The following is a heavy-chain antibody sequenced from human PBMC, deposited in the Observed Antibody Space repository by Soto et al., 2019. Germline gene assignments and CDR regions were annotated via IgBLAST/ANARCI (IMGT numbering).Heavy chain of an antibody. CDR2: IYWDDDK. D-gene: IGHD7-27*01. Sequence: QITLKESGPPRVKPTQTLTLTCTFSGFSLSTTGVGVGWIRKTPGKALEWLAVIYWDDDKRYSPSLKSRLTITKDTSKNQVVLTMADMDPVDTGTYFCAHRGYMNGNWDRGYFDYWGQGTLVTVSS. CDR3: AHRGYMNGNWDRGYFDY. CDR1: GFSLSTTGVG. J-gene: IGHJ4*02. V-gene: IGHV2-5*02.